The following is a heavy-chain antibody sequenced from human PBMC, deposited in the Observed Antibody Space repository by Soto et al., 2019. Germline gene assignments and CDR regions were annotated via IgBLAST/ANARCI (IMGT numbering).Heavy chain of an antibody. Sequence: QVQLVQSGAEEKKPGASVKVSCKASGYTFTNYAIPWVRQAPGQRLAWMGGINAVNGNTKYSQKFQGRVTITRDAPGSTAHIELGSRTPEDMAVNHCARRVTAVDSFFGMDVWGQANKVTVPS. CDR3: ARRVTAVDSFFGMDV. V-gene: IGHV1-3*05. CDR2: INAVNGNT. CDR1: GYTFTNYA. J-gene: IGHJ6*01. D-gene: IGHD3-10*01.